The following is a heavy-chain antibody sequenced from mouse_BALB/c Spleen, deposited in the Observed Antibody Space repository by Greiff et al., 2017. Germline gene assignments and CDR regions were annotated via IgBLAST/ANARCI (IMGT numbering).Heavy chain of an antibody. CDR3: ARHTPSNFYYFDY. CDR1: GFTFSSYA. V-gene: IGHV5-9-3*01. CDR2: ISSGGSYT. D-gene: IGHD4-1*01. J-gene: IGHJ2*01. Sequence: EVMLVESGGGLVKPGGSLKLSCAASGFTFSSYAMSWVRQTPEKRLEWVATISSGGSYTYYPDSVKGRFTISRDNAKNTLYLQMSSLRSEDTAMYYCARHTPSNFYYFDYWGQGTTLTVSS.